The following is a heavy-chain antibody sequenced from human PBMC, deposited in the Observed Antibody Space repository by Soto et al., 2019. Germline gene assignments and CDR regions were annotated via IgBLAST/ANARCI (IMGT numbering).Heavy chain of an antibody. J-gene: IGHJ6*02. D-gene: IGHD3-9*01. V-gene: IGHV3-30-3*01. Sequence: QVQLVESGGGVVQPGSSLRLSCAVSGFIFNTYAMHWVRQAPGKGLEWVAVISHDGNNKYYADSVKGRFTISRDNSKNTLHLKMSSLRREDTAVYFCARPGSGYDVLTGRYFYYFHAVDIWGQGTTVTVS. CDR2: ISHDGNNK. CDR1: GFIFNTYA. CDR3: ARPGSGYDVLTGRYFYYFHAVDI.